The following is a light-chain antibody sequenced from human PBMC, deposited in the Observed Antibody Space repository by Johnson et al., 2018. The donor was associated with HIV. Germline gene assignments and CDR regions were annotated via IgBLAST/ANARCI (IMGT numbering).Light chain of an antibody. CDR2: DNN. CDR1: SSNIGNNY. J-gene: IGLJ1*01. V-gene: IGLV1-51*01. CDR3: GTWDSSLSAGI. Sequence: QPVLTQPPSVSAAPGQTVTISCSGSSSNIGNNYVSWYQQVPGTAPKLLIYDNNKRPSGIPDRFSGSKSGTSATLGIPGLQPGDEADYYCGTWDSSLSAGIFGTGTKVTVL.